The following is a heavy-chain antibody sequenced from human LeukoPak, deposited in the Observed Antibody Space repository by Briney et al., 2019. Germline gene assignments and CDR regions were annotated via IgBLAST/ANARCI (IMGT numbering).Heavy chain of an antibody. CDR1: DGPFGDYY. CDR3: ARSSYGISDWYFDL. V-gene: IGHV4-34*01. Sequence: SETLSLTCAVYDGPFGDYYWSWIRQPPGKGLEWIGEINHSGTTNYNASLNTRVTISVDTSKKQLSLKLSSVTAADTAVYYCARSSYGISDWYFDLWGRGTRVTVSS. CDR2: INHSGTT. J-gene: IGHJ2*01. D-gene: IGHD3-9*01.